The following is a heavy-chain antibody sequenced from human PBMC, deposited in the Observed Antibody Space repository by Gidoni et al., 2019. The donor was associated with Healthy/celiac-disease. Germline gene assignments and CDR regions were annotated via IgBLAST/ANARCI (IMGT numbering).Heavy chain of an antibody. Sequence: QVQLHQWVAGLLKPSETLSLTCAVYGGPFSGYYWSWIRQPPGKGLEWIGEINQSGSTNYNPSLKSRVTISVDTSKNQFSLKLSSVTAADTAVYYCARGRGIWFRERPRWGFDYWGQGTLVTVSS. J-gene: IGHJ4*02. CDR1: GGPFSGYY. V-gene: IGHV4-34*01. CDR2: INQSGST. CDR3: ARGRGIWFRERPRWGFDY. D-gene: IGHD3-10*01.